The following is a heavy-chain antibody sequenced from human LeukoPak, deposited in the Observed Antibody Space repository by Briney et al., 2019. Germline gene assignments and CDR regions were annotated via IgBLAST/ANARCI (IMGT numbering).Heavy chain of an antibody. CDR3: ARHVYDILTGYSGLDY. Sequence: PSETLSLTCTVSGGSISSYYWSWIRQPPGKGLEWIGYIYYSGSTNYNPSLKSRVTISVDTSKNQFSLKLSSVTAADTAVYYCARHVYDILTGYSGLDYWGQGTLVTVSS. J-gene: IGHJ4*02. CDR2: IYYSGST. V-gene: IGHV4-59*08. D-gene: IGHD3-9*01. CDR1: GGSISSYY.